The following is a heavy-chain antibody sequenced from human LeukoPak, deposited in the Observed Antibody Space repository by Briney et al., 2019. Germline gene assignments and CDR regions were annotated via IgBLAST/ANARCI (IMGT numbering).Heavy chain of an antibody. CDR3: AKEREMATIRVLDV. J-gene: IGHJ6*02. V-gene: IGHV3-33*06. Sequence: GGSLRLSCAASGFTFSSYGMHWVRQAPGKGLEWVTVIWYDGSNKYYADSVKGRFTISRDNSKNTLYLQMNSLRAEDTAVYYCAKEREMATIRVLDVWGQGTTVTVSS. D-gene: IGHD5-24*01. CDR1: GFTFSSYG. CDR2: IWYDGSNK.